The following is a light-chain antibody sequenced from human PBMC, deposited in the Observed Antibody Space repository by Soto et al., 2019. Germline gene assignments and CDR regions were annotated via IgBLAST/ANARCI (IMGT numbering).Light chain of an antibody. V-gene: IGLV2-11*01. Sequence: QSALTQPRSVSGSPGQSIAISCSGTSSDFGGYNYVSWYQQHPGKAPKLIIYDVTKRPSGVPDRFSGSKSGNTASLTISGLQAEDEADYYCCSYAGRYTPYVFATSTKVTVL. CDR2: DVT. CDR3: CSYAGRYTPYV. J-gene: IGLJ1*01. CDR1: SSDFGGYNY.